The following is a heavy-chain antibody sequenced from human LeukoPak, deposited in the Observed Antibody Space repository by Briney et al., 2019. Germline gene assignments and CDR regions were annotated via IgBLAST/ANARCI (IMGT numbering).Heavy chain of an antibody. CDR3: ARSSSRDAFDI. J-gene: IGHJ3*02. D-gene: IGHD6-6*01. Sequence: PGGSLRLSCVGSGFTFGIHGMNWVRQAPGKGLEWVSFISTSSTYIKYADSLKGRFTVSRDNVKSSLYLQMSSLTAEDTAVYYCARSSSRDAFDIWGQGTMVTVSS. CDR2: ISTSSTYI. V-gene: IGHV3-21*06. CDR1: GFTFGIHG.